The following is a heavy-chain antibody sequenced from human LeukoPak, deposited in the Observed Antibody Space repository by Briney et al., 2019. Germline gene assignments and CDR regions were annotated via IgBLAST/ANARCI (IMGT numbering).Heavy chain of an antibody. J-gene: IGHJ3*01. V-gene: IGHV4-59*08. Sequence: SETLSLTCTVSGGSISSYYWSWIRQPPGKGLEWIGYIYYSGSTNYNPSLTSRVTISVDTSKNQFSLKLSSVTAADTAVYYCARHGPIVQVVCALDVWGQGTMVTVSS. CDR3: ARHGPIVQVVCALDV. CDR1: GGSISSYY. D-gene: IGHD6-6*01. CDR2: IYYSGST.